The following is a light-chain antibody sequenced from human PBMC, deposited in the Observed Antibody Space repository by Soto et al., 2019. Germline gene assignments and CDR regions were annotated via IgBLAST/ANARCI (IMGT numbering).Light chain of an antibody. J-gene: IGLJ1*01. CDR1: SSNIGAGYD. Sequence: QPVLTQPPSVSGAPGQRVTISCTGSSSNIGAGYDVHWYQQLPGTAPKLLIYGNSNRPSGVPDRFSGSKSGTPASLAITGLQAEDEADYYCQSYDSSLSGSVFGTGTKLTVL. CDR3: QSYDSSLSGSV. V-gene: IGLV1-40*01. CDR2: GNS.